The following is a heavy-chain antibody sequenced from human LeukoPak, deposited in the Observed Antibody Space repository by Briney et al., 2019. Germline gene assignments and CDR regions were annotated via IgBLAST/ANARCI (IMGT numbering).Heavy chain of an antibody. Sequence: GRSLRLSCAASGFTFSSYAMHWVRQAPGKGLEWVAVISYDGSNKYYADSVKGRFTISRDNSKNTLYLQMNSLRVEDTAVYFCARESPYDFWSGFWEDVWGKGTMVTVSS. CDR2: ISYDGSNK. V-gene: IGHV3-30-3*01. D-gene: IGHD3-3*01. CDR1: GFTFSSYA. J-gene: IGHJ6*04. CDR3: ARESPYDFWSGFWEDV.